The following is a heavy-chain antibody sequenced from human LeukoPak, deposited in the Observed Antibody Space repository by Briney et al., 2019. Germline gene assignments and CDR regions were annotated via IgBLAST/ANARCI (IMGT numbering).Heavy chain of an antibody. J-gene: IGHJ4*02. CDR3: ARDNRGYPYYFDY. D-gene: IGHD5-18*01. CDR1: GFTFSSYW. CDR2: IKQDGSEK. Sequence: GGSLRLSCAASGFTFSSYWVSWVRQAPGKGLEWVANIKQDGSEKYYVDSVKGQFTISRDNAKNSLYLQMNSLRAEDTAVYYCARDNRGYPYYFDYWGQGTLVTVSS. V-gene: IGHV3-7*01.